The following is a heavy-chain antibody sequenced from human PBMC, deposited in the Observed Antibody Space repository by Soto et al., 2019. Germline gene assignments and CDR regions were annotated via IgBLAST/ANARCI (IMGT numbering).Heavy chain of an antibody. Sequence: PSETLSLTCTVSGGSISSYYWSWIRQPPGKRLEWIGYIYYSGSTNYNPSLKSRVTISVDTSKNQFSLKLSSVTAADTAVYYCARVGINMVRGPGYFDYWGQGTLVTVSS. J-gene: IGHJ4*02. D-gene: IGHD3-10*01. V-gene: IGHV4-59*01. CDR3: ARVGINMVRGPGYFDY. CDR2: IYYSGST. CDR1: GGSISSYY.